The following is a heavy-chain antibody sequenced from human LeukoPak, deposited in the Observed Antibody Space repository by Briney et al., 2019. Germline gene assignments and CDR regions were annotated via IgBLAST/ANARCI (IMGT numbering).Heavy chain of an antibody. CDR2: ISWNSGSI. V-gene: IGHV3-9*01. Sequence: GGSLRLSCAASGFTFDDYAMPWVRQAPGKGLEWVSGISWNSGSIGYADSVKGRFTISRDNVKNSLYLQMNSLRAEDTALYYCAKVERSGSYDYWGQGTLVTVSS. J-gene: IGHJ4*02. D-gene: IGHD1-26*01. CDR3: AKVERSGSYDY. CDR1: GFTFDDYA.